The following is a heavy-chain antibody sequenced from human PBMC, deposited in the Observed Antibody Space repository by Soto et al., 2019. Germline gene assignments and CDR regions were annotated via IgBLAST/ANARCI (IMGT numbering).Heavy chain of an antibody. J-gene: IGHJ4*02. V-gene: IGHV3-33*01. D-gene: IGHD3-22*01. CDR2: IWYDGSNK. Sequence: PGGSLRLSCAASGFTFSSYGMHWVRQAPGKGLEWVAVIWYDGSNKYYADSVKGRFTISRDNSKNTLYLQMNSLRAEDTAVYYCARDYYDSSGYPWHWGQGTLVTVSS. CDR1: GFTFSSYG. CDR3: ARDYYDSSGYPWH.